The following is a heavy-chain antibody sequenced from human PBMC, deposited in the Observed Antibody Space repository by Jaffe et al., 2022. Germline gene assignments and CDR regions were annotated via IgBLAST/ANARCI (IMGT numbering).Heavy chain of an antibody. J-gene: IGHJ4*02. V-gene: IGHV1-2*06. CDR2: INPNSGGT. D-gene: IGHD6-19*01. CDR1: GYTFTGYY. Sequence: QVQLVQSGAEVKKPGASVKVSCKASGYTFTGYYMHWVRQAPGQGLEWMGRINPNSGGTDYPQKFQGRVTMTRDTSIGTAYMELSRLISDDTAVYYCARGDYRSGWYNDYWGQGTLVTVSS. CDR3: ARGDYRSGWYNDY.